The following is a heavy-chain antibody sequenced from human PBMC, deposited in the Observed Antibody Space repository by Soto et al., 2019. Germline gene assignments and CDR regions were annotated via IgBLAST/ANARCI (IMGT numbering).Heavy chain of an antibody. CDR3: ARDPRYYVSGTDY. Sequence: QVQLVESGGGVVQPGRSLRLSCAASGFTFSRYAMHWVRQAPGKGLEWMAVISYDGSNEYYADSVKGRLTISRDNSKSTLYLQMNSLRAEDTAVYYCARDPRYYVSGTDYWGQGTLVTVSS. J-gene: IGHJ4*02. CDR1: GFTFSRYA. CDR2: ISYDGSNE. V-gene: IGHV3-30-3*01. D-gene: IGHD3-10*01.